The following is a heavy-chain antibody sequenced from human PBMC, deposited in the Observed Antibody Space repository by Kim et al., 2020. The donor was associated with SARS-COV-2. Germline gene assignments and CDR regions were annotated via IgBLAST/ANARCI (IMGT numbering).Heavy chain of an antibody. CDR1: GFTFDDYA. V-gene: IGHV3-9*01. J-gene: IGHJ4*02. D-gene: IGHD3-9*01. CDR3: DLFRLRYFDWLFLKGLDPSVLDY. CDR2: ISWNSGSI. Sequence: GGSLRLSCAASGFTFDDYAMHWVRQAPGKGLEWVSGISWNSGSIGYADSVKGRFTISRDNAKNSLYLQMNSLRAEDTALYYYDLFRLRYFDWLFLKGLDPSVLDYWGQGTLVTVSS.